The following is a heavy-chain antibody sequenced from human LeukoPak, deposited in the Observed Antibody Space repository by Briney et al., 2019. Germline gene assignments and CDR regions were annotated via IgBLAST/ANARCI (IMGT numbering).Heavy chain of an antibody. V-gene: IGHV4-61*02. CDR2: IYTSGST. J-gene: IGHJ3*02. CDR1: GGSISSGSYY. CDR3: ARAGYCSGGICYRETHLAFDI. Sequence: PSETLSLTCTVSGGSISSGSYYWSWIRQPAGKGLEWIGRIYTSGSTNYNPSLKSRVTISVDTSKNQFSLKLSSVTAADTAVYYCARAGYCSGGICYRETHLAFDIWGQGTMVTVSS. D-gene: IGHD2-15*01.